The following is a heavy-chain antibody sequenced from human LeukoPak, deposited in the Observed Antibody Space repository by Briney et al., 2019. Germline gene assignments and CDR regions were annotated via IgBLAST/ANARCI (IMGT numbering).Heavy chain of an antibody. J-gene: IGHJ4*02. CDR3: AKVSIAAAWGYFDY. CDR1: GFTFSSYA. V-gene: IGHV3-30*04. CDR2: ISYDGSNK. Sequence: PGGSLRLSCAASGFTFSSYAMHWVRQAPGKGLEWVAVISYDGSNKYYADSVKGRFTISRDNSKNTLYLQMNSLRAEDTAVYYCAKVSIAAAWGYFDYWGQGTLVTVSS. D-gene: IGHD6-13*01.